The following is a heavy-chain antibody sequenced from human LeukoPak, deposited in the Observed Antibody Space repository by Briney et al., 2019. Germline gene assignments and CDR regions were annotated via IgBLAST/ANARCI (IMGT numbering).Heavy chain of an antibody. Sequence: GGSLRLSCTASGFTFSSYWMHWVRQAPGKGLEWVSPISSSSSYIYYADSVKGRFTISRDNAKNSLYLQMNSLRAEDTAVYYCARVNGWSAFDYWGQGTLVTVSS. CDR1: GFTFSSYW. V-gene: IGHV3-21*01. J-gene: IGHJ4*02. CDR2: ISSSSSYI. CDR3: ARVNGWSAFDY. D-gene: IGHD6-19*01.